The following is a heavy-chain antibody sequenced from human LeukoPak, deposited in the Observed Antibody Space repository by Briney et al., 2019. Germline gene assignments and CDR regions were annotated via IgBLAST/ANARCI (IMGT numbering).Heavy chain of an antibody. D-gene: IGHD7-27*01. CDR1: GFTFSTYA. J-gene: IGHJ4*02. CDR2: ISGGGTGT. CDR3: ASPPGRPNGD. Sequence: GGSLRLSCAASGFTFSTYAMSWVRQAPGKGLEWVSVISGGGTGTYYADSVKGRFTISRDNSKNTLSLQMNSLRVEDTAMYYCASPPGRPNGDWGQGTLVTVSS. V-gene: IGHV3-23*01.